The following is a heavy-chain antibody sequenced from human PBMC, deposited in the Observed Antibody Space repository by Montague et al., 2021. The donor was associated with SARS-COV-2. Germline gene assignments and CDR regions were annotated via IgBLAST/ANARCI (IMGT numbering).Heavy chain of an antibody. CDR3: ARLAYCGADCFSGWEIFFDS. Sequence: SETLSLTCAVSGGSFSSYYWSWIRQPPGKGLEWIAEINHGGSSXXXPSXXXRVTMSVDTSKNQFSLKLNSVTVADTAVYYCARLAYCGADCFSGWEIFFDSWGQGTLVTVSS. CDR1: GGSFSSYY. V-gene: IGHV4-34*01. D-gene: IGHD2-21*02. J-gene: IGHJ4*02. CDR2: INHGGSS.